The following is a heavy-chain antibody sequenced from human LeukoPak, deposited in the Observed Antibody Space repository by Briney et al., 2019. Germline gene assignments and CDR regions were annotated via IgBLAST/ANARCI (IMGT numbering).Heavy chain of an antibody. CDR1: GFTFSSYS. D-gene: IGHD6-6*01. CDR2: ISSSSSYI. CDR3: ATSTYSSSPGGY. Sequence: GGSLRLSCAASGFTFSSYSMNWVRQAPGKGLEWVSSISSSSSYIYYADSVKGRFTISRDNAKNSLYLQMNSLRAEDTAVYYCATSTYSSSPGGYWGQGTLVTVSS. V-gene: IGHV3-21*01. J-gene: IGHJ4*02.